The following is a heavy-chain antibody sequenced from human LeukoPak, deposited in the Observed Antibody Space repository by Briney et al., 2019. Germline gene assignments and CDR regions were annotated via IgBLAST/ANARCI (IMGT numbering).Heavy chain of an antibody. CDR3: AGGGRIQVWLPHPFFDY. V-gene: IGHV4-59*11. D-gene: IGHD5-18*01. Sequence: SETLSLTCSVSGGSISSHYWSWIRQPPGKGLEWIGYIYYSGSTNYNPSLKSRVTISVDTSKNQFSLKLNSVTAADTAVYYCAGGGRIQVWLPHPFFDYWGQGTLVTVSS. J-gene: IGHJ4*02. CDR1: GGSISSHY. CDR2: IYYSGST.